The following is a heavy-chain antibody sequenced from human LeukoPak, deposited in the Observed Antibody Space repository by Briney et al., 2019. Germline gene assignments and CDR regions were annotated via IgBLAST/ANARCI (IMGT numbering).Heavy chain of an antibody. D-gene: IGHD3-9*01. V-gene: IGHV1-69*13. CDR3: ARDSSMGATIFSQGSYYGMDV. CDR1: GGTFSSYA. J-gene: IGHJ6*02. CDR2: IIPIFGTA. Sequence: VASVKVSCKASGGTFSSYAISWVRQAPGQGLEWMGGIIPIFGTANYAQKFQGRVTITADESTSTAYMELSSLRSEDTAVYYCARDSSMGATIFSQGSYYGMDVWGQGTTVTVSS.